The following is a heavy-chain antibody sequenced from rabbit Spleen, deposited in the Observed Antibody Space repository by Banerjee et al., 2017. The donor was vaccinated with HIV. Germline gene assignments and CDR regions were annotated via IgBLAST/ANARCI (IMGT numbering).Heavy chain of an antibody. CDR2: IYTGGSGST. Sequence: QSLEESGGGLVQPEGSLTLTCTASGFSLSSGYDMCWVRQAPGKGLEWIACIYTGGSGSTYSAIWAKGRFTISKTSSTTVTLQMTSLTAADTATYFCARDWIDGGVGGGNALNLWGPGTLVTVS. J-gene: IGHJ4*01. V-gene: IGHV1S40*01. CDR1: GFSLSSGYD. D-gene: IGHD2-1*01. CDR3: ARDWIDGGVGGGNALNL.